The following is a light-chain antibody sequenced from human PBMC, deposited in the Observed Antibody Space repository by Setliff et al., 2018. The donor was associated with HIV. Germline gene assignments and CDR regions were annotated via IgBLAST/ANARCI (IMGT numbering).Light chain of an antibody. J-gene: IGLJ1*01. V-gene: IGLV2-11*01. CDR3: CSYAGGYTYV. Sequence: QSVLTQPRSVSGSPGQSATISCTGTSSDVGGYNYVSWYQQHPGKAPKLMIYDVSKRPSGVPDRFPGSKSGNTASLTISGLQAEDEADYYCCSYAGGYTYVFGTGTKVTVL. CDR1: SSDVGGYNY. CDR2: DVS.